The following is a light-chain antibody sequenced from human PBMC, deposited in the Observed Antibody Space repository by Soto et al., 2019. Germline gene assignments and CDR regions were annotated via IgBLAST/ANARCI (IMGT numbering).Light chain of an antibody. CDR3: QQYDSSPIT. J-gene: IGKJ5*01. CDR2: GAS. CDR1: QSVSSNY. Sequence: EIVLTQSPDTLSLSPGERATLSCRASQSVSSNYLAWYRQRPGQAPRLLIYGASSRATGIPDRFSGSGSGTDFTLTISRLEPEDFAVYYCQQYDSSPITFGQGTRLEIK. V-gene: IGKV3-20*01.